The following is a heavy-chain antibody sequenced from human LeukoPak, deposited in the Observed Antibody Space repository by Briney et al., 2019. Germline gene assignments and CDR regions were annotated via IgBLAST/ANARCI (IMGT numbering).Heavy chain of an antibody. CDR2: ISSSSSYI. CDR1: GFTFSSYS. J-gene: IGHJ6*03. CDR3: ARDGIAAAGPWYYYYMDV. D-gene: IGHD6-13*01. Sequence: KSGGSLRLSCAASGFTFSSYSMNWVRQAPGKGLEWVSSISSSSSYIYYADSVKGRFTISRDNAKNSLYLQMNSLRAEDTAVYYCARDGIAAAGPWYYYYMDVWGKGTTVTVSS. V-gene: IGHV3-21*01.